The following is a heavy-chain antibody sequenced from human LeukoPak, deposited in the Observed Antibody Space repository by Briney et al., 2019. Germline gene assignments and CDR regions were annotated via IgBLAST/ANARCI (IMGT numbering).Heavy chain of an antibody. CDR2: ISAYNSNT. CDR3: ASRGGRGLYY. V-gene: IGHV1-18*01. Sequence: ASVKVSCKASGYTFTSYGISWVRQAPGQGLEWMGWISAYNSNTNYAQKLQGRVTITRDTSASTAYMELSSLRSEDTAVYYCASRGGRGLYYWGQGTLVTVSS. J-gene: IGHJ4*02. CDR1: GYTFTSYG. D-gene: IGHD1-26*01.